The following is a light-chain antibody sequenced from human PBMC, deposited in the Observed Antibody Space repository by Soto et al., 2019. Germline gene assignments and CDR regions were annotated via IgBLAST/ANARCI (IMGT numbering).Light chain of an antibody. CDR2: EVV. V-gene: IGLV2-8*01. Sequence: QSVLAQHPSASGSPGQSVTISCTGTKNDIGVYDFVSWYQHHPGKAPRLIIYEVVQRPSGVPDRFSGSKSGNTASLTVSGLQAADEADYFCKSYAGRNTYVFGSGTKV. CDR1: KNDIGVYDF. J-gene: IGLJ1*01. CDR3: KSYAGRNTYV.